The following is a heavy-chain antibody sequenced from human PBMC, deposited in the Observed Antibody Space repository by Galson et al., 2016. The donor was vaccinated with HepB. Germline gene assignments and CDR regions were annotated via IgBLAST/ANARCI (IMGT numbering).Heavy chain of an antibody. CDR2: IWYDRGKE. CDR3: ARGSSSRSIYYYYYYTMDV. D-gene: IGHD6-6*01. CDR1: GFTFSHYG. J-gene: IGHJ6*02. V-gene: IGHV3-33*08. Sequence: SLRLSCAASGFTFSHYGMHWVRQAPGKGLEWVAVIWYDRGKEYYTESVKGRFTISRDNTKNTLYLEMNTSRVEDTAVSFCARGSSSRSIYYYYYYTMDVWGQGTTVTVSS.